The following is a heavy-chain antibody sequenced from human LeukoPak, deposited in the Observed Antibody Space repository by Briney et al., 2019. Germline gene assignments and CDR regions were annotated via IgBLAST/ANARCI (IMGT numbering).Heavy chain of an antibody. CDR1: GYTFTGYY. Sequence: SVKVSCKASGYTFTGYYMHWVRQAPGQGLEWMGGIIPIFGTANYAQKFQGRVTITADESTSAAYMELSSLRSEDTAVYYCARAFIAAGPYYFDYWGQGTLVTVSS. CDR3: ARAFIAAGPYYFDY. CDR2: IIPIFGTA. D-gene: IGHD6-13*01. J-gene: IGHJ4*02. V-gene: IGHV1-69*13.